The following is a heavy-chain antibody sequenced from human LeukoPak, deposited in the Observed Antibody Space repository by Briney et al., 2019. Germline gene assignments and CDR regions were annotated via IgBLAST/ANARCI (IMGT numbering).Heavy chain of an antibody. CDR3: ASGLEF. J-gene: IGHJ4*02. CDR2: IKADGSQK. V-gene: IGHV3-7*01. Sequence: GGSLRLSCAASGLTFSSYSMSWVRQPPGKGLEWVANIKADGSQKYYVDSVKGRFTISRDNALNLLYLEMNTLRAEDTAVYYCASGLEFWGQGTLVTVSS. CDR1: GLTFSSYS.